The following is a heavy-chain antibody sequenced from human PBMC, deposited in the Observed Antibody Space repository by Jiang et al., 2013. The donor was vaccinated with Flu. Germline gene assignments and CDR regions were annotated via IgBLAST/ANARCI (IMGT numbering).Heavy chain of an antibody. CDR2: INHSGST. D-gene: IGHD3-3*01. CDR3: AAYYDFWSGYVIDY. J-gene: IGHJ4*02. Sequence: LLKPSETLSLTCAVYGGSFSGYYWSWIRQPPGKGLEWIGEINHSGSTNYNPSLKSRVTISVDTSKNQFSLKLSSVTAADTAVYYCAAYYDFWSGYVIDYWGQGTLVTVSS. V-gene: IGHV4-34*01. CDR1: GGSFSGYY.